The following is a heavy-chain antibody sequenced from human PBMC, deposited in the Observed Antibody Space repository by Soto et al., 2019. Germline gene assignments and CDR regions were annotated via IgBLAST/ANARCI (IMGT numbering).Heavy chain of an antibody. CDR3: ASDGRSSYSRAWYYFDY. D-gene: IGHD6-19*01. CDR2: INPSGGST. V-gene: IGHV1-46*01. Sequence: QVQLVQSGAEVKKPGASVKVSCKASGYTFTSYYMHWVRQAPGQGLEWMGIINPSGGSTSYAQKFQGRVTMTRDTSTSTVYMELSSLRSEYTAVYYCASDGRSSYSRAWYYFDYWGQGTLVTVSS. CDR1: GYTFTSYY. J-gene: IGHJ4*02.